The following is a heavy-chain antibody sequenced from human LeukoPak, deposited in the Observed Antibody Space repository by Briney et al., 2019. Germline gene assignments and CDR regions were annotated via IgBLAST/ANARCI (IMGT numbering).Heavy chain of an antibody. V-gene: IGHV3-23*01. J-gene: IGHJ4*02. Sequence: GGSLRLSCAASGFTFSSYTMSWVRQAPGKGLEWVSTITTSDGNTYYADSVKGRFTVSRDNSKNTLFLQMNSLRAEDTAVYYCARTARGTGSSWYGYWGQGTLVTVSS. CDR1: GFTFSSYT. D-gene: IGHD6-13*01. CDR3: ARTARGTGSSWYGY. CDR2: ITTSDGNT.